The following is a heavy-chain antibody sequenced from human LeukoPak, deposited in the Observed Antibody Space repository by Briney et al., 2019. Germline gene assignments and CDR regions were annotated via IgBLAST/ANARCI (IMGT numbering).Heavy chain of an antibody. CDR2: ISWNSGSI. Sequence: GGSLRLSCAASGFTFDDYAMHWVRQAPGKGLEWVSGISWNSGSIGYADSVKGRFTISRDNAKNSLYLQMNSLRAEDTAVYYCASVDTAKGRNYWGQGTLVTVSS. CDR3: ASVDTAKGRNY. CDR1: GFTFDDYA. V-gene: IGHV3-9*01. J-gene: IGHJ4*02. D-gene: IGHD5-18*01.